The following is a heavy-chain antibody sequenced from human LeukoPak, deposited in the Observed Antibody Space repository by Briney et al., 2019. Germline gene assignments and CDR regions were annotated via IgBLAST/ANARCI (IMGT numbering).Heavy chain of an antibody. CDR2: IYHSGST. V-gene: IGHV4-30-2*01. J-gene: IGHJ5*02. Sequence: SETLSLTCTVSGGSISSGGYYWSWIRQPPGKGLEWIGYIYHSGSTYYNPSLKSRVTISVDTSKNQFSLKLSSVTAADTAVYYCARARRDSSGYYYFWFDPWGQGTLVTVSS. D-gene: IGHD3-22*01. CDR3: ARARRDSSGYYYFWFDP. CDR1: GGSISSGGYY.